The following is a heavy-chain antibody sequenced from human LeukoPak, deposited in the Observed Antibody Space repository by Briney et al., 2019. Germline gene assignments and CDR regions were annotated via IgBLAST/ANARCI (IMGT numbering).Heavy chain of an antibody. CDR3: ARVAYYYDSSGYYHY. Sequence: GASVKVSCTASGYTFTGYYMHWVRQAPGQGLEWMGWINPNSGGTNYAQKFQGRVTMTRDTSISTAYMELSRLRSDDTAVYYCARVAYYYDSSGYYHYWGQGTLVTVSS. CDR2: INPNSGGT. J-gene: IGHJ4*02. V-gene: IGHV1-2*02. CDR1: GYTFTGYY. D-gene: IGHD3-22*01.